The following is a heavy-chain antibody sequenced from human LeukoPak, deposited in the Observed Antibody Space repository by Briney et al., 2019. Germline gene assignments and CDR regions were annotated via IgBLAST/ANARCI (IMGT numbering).Heavy chain of an antibody. CDR1: GDSISSYY. Sequence: PSGTLSLTCTVSGDSISSYYWNWIRQPPGKGLEWIGSILNSGSTNYNPSLRSRVTISVDTSKNEFSLRVKSVTAADTAVYYCARRPSGANWFDRWGQGTLVTVSS. CDR3: ARRPSGANWFDR. V-gene: IGHV4-59*01. CDR2: ILNSGST. J-gene: IGHJ5*02. D-gene: IGHD4-17*01.